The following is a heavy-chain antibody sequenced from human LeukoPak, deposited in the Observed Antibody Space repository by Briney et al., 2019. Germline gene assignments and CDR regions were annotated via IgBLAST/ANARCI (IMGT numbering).Heavy chain of an antibody. J-gene: IGHJ4*02. CDR3: ARDLWAQKLPHRYFDY. V-gene: IGHV3-7*05. Sequence: PGGSLRLSCAASEFTFSSYWMTWVRQAPGKGLEWVANIKQDGSEIYYMDSVKGRFTIYRDNAKNSLYLQMNSLRAEDTAVYYCARDLWAQKLPHRYFDYWGQGTLVTVSS. CDR1: EFTFSSYW. CDR2: IKQDGSEI. D-gene: IGHD6-13*01.